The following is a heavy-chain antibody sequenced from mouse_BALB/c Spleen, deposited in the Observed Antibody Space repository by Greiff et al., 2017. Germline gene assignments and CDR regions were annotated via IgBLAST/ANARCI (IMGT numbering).Heavy chain of an antibody. CDR1: GYAFSSYW. Sequence: VQVVESGAELVRPGSSVKISCKASGYAFSSYWMNWVKQRPGQGLEWIGQIYPGDGDTNYNGKFKGKATLTADKSSSTAYMQLSSLTSEDSAVYFCARAYRYDVYFDYWGQGTTLTVSS. CDR3: ARAYRYDVYFDY. J-gene: IGHJ2*01. CDR2: IYPGDGDT. V-gene: IGHV1-80*01. D-gene: IGHD2-14*01.